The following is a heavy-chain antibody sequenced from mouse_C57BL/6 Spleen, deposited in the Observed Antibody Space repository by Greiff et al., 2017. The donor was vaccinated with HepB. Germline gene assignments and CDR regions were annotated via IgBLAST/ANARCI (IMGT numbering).Heavy chain of an antibody. CDR3: AKGDYSNYWYFDV. Sequence: ESGPGLAKPSQTLSLTCSVTGYSITSDYWNWIRKFPGNKLEYMGYISYSGSTYYNPSLKSRISITRDTSKNQYYLQLNSVTTEDTATYYCAKGDYSNYWYFDVWGTGTTVTVSS. CDR1: GYSITSDY. D-gene: IGHD2-5*01. CDR2: ISYSGST. V-gene: IGHV3-8*01. J-gene: IGHJ1*03.